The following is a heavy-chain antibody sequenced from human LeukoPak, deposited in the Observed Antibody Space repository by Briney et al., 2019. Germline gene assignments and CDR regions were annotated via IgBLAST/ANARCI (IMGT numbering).Heavy chain of an antibody. CDR2: INGGESAT. Sequence: PGGSRPSSCASSGFTLTTYWMAGVRQAPGKGLEWVANINGGESATHQAASVKGRFTISRDNTQNSVYLQMSSLRGEDTAVYYCARDVGGSLDYWGQGTLVTVSS. D-gene: IGHD1-26*01. CDR1: GFTLTTYW. V-gene: IGHV3-7*01. J-gene: IGHJ4*02. CDR3: ARDVGGSLDY.